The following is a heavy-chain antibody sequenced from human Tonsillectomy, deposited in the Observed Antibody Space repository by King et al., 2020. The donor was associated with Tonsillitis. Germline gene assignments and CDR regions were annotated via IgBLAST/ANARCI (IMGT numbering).Heavy chain of an antibody. J-gene: IGHJ3*02. CDR1: GFTFSNYA. D-gene: IGHD3-22*01. V-gene: IGHV3-30*04. CDR2: ISYDGSNK. CDR3: AREGDSNAYWDAFDI. Sequence: VQLVESGGGVVQPGRSLRLSCAASGFTFSNYAMHWVRQAPGKGLEWVAVISYDGSNKYYADSVKGRFTVSRDNSKNTLYLQMSSLRAEDTAVYYCAREGDSNAYWDAFDIWGQGTMVTVSS.